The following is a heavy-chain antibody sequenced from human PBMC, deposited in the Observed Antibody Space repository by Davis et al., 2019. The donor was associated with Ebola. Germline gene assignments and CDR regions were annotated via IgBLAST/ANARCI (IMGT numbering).Heavy chain of an antibody. CDR3: ARGVAARDLDWFDP. J-gene: IGHJ5*02. CDR2: IFPADSDT. CDR1: GYSFTSYW. Sequence: KVSCKGSGYSFTSYWIGWVRQMPGKGLEWMGVIFPADSDTRYSPSFEGQVTISADRSTGTAYLQWSSLKASDTAMYYCARGVAARDLDWFDPWGQGTLVTVSS. V-gene: IGHV5-51*01. D-gene: IGHD6-6*01.